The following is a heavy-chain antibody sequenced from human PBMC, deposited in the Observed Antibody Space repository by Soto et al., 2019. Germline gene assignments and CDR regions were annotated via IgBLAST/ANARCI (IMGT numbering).Heavy chain of an antibody. V-gene: IGHV3-33*01. J-gene: IGHJ4*02. CDR2: IWYDGSNK. D-gene: IGHD3-9*01. CDR3: ARDMGVTGYYHYFDY. CDR1: GFTFSSYG. Sequence: GGSLRLSCAASGFTFSSYGMHWVRQAPGKGLEWVAVIWYDGSNKYYADSVKGRFTISRDNSKNTLYLQMNSLRAEDTAVYYCARDMGVTGYYHYFDYWGQGTLVTVSS.